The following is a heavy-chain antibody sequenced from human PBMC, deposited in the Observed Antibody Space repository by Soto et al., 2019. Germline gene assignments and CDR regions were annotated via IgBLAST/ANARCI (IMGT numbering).Heavy chain of an antibody. Sequence: PXESLRLSCVASGSTYNSAMTWVRQAPGKGLEWVSSISGSGSGTYYAESLKGRSTISRDNSRNTVYLQMTSLRVDDTAVYYCAKNLVWGQLELWGQGTLVTVSS. V-gene: IGHV3-23*01. D-gene: IGHD3-16*01. CDR3: AKNLVWGQLEL. CDR1: GSTYNSA. J-gene: IGHJ4*02. CDR2: ISGSGSGT.